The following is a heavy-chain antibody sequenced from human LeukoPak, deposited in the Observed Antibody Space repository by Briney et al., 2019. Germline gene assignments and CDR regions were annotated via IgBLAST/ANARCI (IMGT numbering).Heavy chain of an antibody. V-gene: IGHV1-3*01. D-gene: IGHD2-2*01. CDR3: ARDWGTYCSSTSCYQHHYGDYHLRWFDP. CDR1: GYTFTSYA. CDR2: INAGNGNT. J-gene: IGHJ5*02. Sequence: ASVKVSCKASGYTFTSYAMHWVRQAPGQRLEWMGWINAGNGNTKYSQKFQGRVTITRDTSASTAYMELSSLRSEDPAVYYCARDWGTYCSSTSCYQHHYGDYHLRWFDPWGQGTLVTVSS.